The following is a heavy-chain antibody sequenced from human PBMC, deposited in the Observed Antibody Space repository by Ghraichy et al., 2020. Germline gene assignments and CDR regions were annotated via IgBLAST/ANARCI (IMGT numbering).Heavy chain of an antibody. CDR1: GFTFSSYS. CDR2: ISSSSSTI. D-gene: IGHD6-13*01. J-gene: IGHJ4*02. CDR3: ARDLYIAAAGSLPD. V-gene: IGHV3-48*01. Sequence: GGSLRLSCAASGFTFSSYSMNWVRQAPGKGLEWVSYISSSSSTIYYADSVKGRFTISRDNAKNSLYLQMNSLRAEDTAVYYCARDLYIAAAGSLPDWGQGTLVTVSS.